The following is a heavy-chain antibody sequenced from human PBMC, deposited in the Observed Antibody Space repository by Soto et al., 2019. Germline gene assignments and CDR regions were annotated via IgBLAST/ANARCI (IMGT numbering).Heavy chain of an antibody. V-gene: IGHV4-34*01. Sequence: QVQLQQWGAGLLKPSETLSLTCAVYGVSFSGYYWCWIRQPPRQGLEWIGEINHSGSTNYNPSLKSRVTLSVDTSKNHFSLKMSSVTAADTDVYYCARGLRWLSTRNNGFDPWGQGTLVTVSS. CDR3: ARGLRWLSTRNNGFDP. CDR2: INHSGST. D-gene: IGHD4-17*01. J-gene: IGHJ5*02. CDR1: GVSFSGYY.